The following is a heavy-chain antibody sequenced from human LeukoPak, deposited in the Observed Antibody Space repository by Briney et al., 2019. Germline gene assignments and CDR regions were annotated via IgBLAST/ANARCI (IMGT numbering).Heavy chain of an antibody. D-gene: IGHD3-22*01. J-gene: IGHJ4*02. CDR2: ISGSGSGGST. Sequence: GGSLRLSCAASGFTFSSSAMSWVRQAPGKGLEWVSNISGSGSGGSTYYADSVKGRFTISRDNSKNTLYLQMNSLRAEDTAVYYCAKMNSPKYYYDSSGYNTYFDHWGQGTLVTVSS. V-gene: IGHV3-23*01. CDR3: AKMNSPKYYYDSSGYNTYFDH. CDR1: GFTFSSSA.